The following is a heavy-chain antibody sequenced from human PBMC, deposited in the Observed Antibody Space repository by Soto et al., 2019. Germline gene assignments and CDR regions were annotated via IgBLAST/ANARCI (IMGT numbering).Heavy chain of an antibody. V-gene: IGHV1-18*01. D-gene: IGHD2-15*01. Sequence: QVQLVQSGAEVKKPGASVKVSCKASGYTFTSYGISWVRQAPGQGLEWMGWISANNGNTKYAQNFQGRVNMTTDTSTSKAYMELRSLRSDDTAVYYCARAYSPGLFDPWGQGTLVTVSS. CDR3: ARAYSPGLFDP. CDR2: ISANNGNT. J-gene: IGHJ5*02. CDR1: GYTFTSYG.